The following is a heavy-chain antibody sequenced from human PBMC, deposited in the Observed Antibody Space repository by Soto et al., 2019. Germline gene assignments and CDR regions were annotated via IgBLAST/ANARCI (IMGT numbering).Heavy chain of an antibody. V-gene: IGHV3-23*01. CDR2: ISGSGGST. CDR1: EFTFSSYA. D-gene: IGHD6-13*01. CDR3: AKDWAILNSSSWYIWDYYYYYMDV. J-gene: IGHJ6*03. Sequence: GGSLRLSCAASEFTFSSYAMSWVRQAPGKGLEWVSAISGSGGSTYYADSVKGRFTISRDNSKNTLYLQMNSLRAEDTAVYYCAKDWAILNSSSWYIWDYYYYYMDVWGKGTTVTVSS.